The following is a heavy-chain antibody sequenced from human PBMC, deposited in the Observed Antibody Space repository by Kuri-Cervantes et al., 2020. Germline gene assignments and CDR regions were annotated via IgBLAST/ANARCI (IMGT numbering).Heavy chain of an antibody. CDR3: ARARYSGSPYYFDY. CDR1: GYTFTSSY. Sequence: ASVKVSCKASGYTFTSSYMHWVRQAPGQGLEWMGIINPSGGSTTYEQKFQGRVTMTRDTSTNTVYMEVSTLSSVDTAVYYCARARYSGSPYYFDYWGQGTLVTVSS. CDR2: INPSGGST. J-gene: IGHJ4*02. V-gene: IGHV1-46*03. D-gene: IGHD1-26*01.